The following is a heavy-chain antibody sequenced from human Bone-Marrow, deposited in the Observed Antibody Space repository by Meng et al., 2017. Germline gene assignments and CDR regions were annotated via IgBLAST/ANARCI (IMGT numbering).Heavy chain of an antibody. CDR3: ASSTYYYDSSGYSDY. D-gene: IGHD3-22*01. V-gene: IGHV3-33*01. J-gene: IGHJ4*02. CDR2: IWYDGSNK. Sequence: GESLKISCAASGFTFSSYGMHWVRQAPGKGLEWVAVIWYDGSNKYYADSVKGRFTISRDNSKNTLYLQMNSLRAEDTAVYYCASSTYYYDSSGYSDYWGQGTLVTVSS. CDR1: GFTFSSYG.